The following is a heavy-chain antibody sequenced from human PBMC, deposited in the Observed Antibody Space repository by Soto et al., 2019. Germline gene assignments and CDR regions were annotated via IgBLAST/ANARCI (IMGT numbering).Heavy chain of an antibody. CDR3: AGRGTAGDYYYYGMDV. CDR1: GYTFTSYD. Sequence: QVQLVQSGAEVKKPGASVKVSCKASGYTFTSYDINWVRQATGQGLEWMGWMNPNSGNTGYAQKLQGRVTMTRNTSISTAYMELSSLRSEDTAVYYCAGRGTAGDYYYYGMDVWGQGTTVTVSS. V-gene: IGHV1-8*01. CDR2: MNPNSGNT. D-gene: IGHD6-25*01. J-gene: IGHJ6*02.